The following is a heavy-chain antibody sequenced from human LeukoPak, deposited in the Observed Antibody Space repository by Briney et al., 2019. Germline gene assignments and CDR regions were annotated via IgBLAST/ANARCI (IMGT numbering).Heavy chain of an antibody. CDR2: ISSNSSTYI. Sequence: GGSLRLSCAASGFTFSSYNMNWVRQAPGKGLEWVSSISSNSSTYIYYADSMKGRFTISRDNAKNSLCLQMNSLRAEDTAVYYCATEYFDHWGQGTLVTVSS. V-gene: IGHV3-21*06. CDR1: GFTFSSYN. D-gene: IGHD1-14*01. CDR3: ATEYFDH. J-gene: IGHJ4*02.